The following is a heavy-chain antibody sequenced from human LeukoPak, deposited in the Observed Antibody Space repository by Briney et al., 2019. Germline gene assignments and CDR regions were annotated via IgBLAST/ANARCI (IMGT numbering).Heavy chain of an antibody. D-gene: IGHD2-15*01. J-gene: IGHJ4*02. Sequence: GGSLRLSCAASGFTFSSYEMNWVRQAPGKGLEWVSYISSSGSTIYYADSVKGRFTISRDNSKNTLYLQMNSLRAEDTAVYYCAKAAATKGSNIYWGQGTLVTVSS. CDR2: ISSSGSTI. CDR1: GFTFSSYE. CDR3: AKAAATKGSNIY. V-gene: IGHV3-48*03.